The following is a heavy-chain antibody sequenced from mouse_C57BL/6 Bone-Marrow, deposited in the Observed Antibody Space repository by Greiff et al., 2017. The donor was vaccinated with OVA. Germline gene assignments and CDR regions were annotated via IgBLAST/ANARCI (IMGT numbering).Heavy chain of an antibody. J-gene: IGHJ2*01. V-gene: IGHV1-81*01. CDR3: ARYDGYYVEDFDY. CDR1: GYTFTSYG. Sequence: VKLMESGPELVKPGASVKLSCKASGYTFTSYGISWVKQRTGQGLEWIGEIYPRSGNTYYNEKFKGKATLTADKSSSTAYMELRSLTSEDSAVYFCARYDGYYVEDFDYWGQGTTLTVSS. D-gene: IGHD2-3*01. CDR2: IYPRSGNT.